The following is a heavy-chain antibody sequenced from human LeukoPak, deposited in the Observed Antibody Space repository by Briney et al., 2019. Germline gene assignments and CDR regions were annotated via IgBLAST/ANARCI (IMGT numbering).Heavy chain of an antibody. D-gene: IGHD2/OR15-2a*01. J-gene: IGHJ4*02. CDR1: GGSFSGYY. V-gene: IGHV4-34*01. CDR2: INHSGST. Sequence: SETLSLTCAVYGGSFSGYYWSWIRQPPGKGLEWIGEINHSGSTNYNPSLKSRVTISVDTSKNQFSLKLSSVTAADTAVYYCARARAFRQDLFDYWGQGTLVTVSS. CDR3: ARARAFRQDLFDY.